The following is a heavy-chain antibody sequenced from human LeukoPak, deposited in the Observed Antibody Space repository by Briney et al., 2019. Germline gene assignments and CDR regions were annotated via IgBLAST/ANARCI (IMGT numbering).Heavy chain of an antibody. CDR1: GFTFSSYG. CDR2: IWYDGSNK. CDR3: ARDPLGDSTYYFDY. Sequence: GGSLRLSCAASGFTFSSYGMHWVRQAPGKGLEWVAVIWYDGSNKYYADSVKGRFTISRDNSKNTLYLQMNSLRAEDTAVYYCARDPLGDSTYYFDYWGQGTLVIVSS. V-gene: IGHV3-33*01. D-gene: IGHD2-21*01. J-gene: IGHJ4*02.